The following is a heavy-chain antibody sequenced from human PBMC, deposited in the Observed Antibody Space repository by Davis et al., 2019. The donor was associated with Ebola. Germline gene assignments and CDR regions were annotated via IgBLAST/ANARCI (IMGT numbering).Heavy chain of an antibody. CDR1: GYTFTNYG. J-gene: IGHJ4*02. Sequence: ASVKVSCKASGYTFTNYGITWVRQAPGQGLEWMGWINPHNGNTNYAQSVQGRVTMTTDTSTTTAYMEVGSLRSDDTAVYYCASGTTVTTGFDNWGQGTLVTVSS. CDR2: INPHNGNT. V-gene: IGHV1-18*04. D-gene: IGHD4-17*01. CDR3: ASGTTVTTGFDN.